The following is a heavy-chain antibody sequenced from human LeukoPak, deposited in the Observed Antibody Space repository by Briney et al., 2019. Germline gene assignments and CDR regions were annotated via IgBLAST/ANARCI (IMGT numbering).Heavy chain of an antibody. CDR2: IIPIFGTA. CDR1: GYTFTGYY. J-gene: IGHJ2*01. V-gene: IGHV1-69*13. Sequence: GAAVKVSCKASGYTFTGYYMHWVRQAPVQGLEWMGGIIPIFGTANYAQKFQGRVTITADESTSTAYMELSSLRSEDTAVYYCARDRQFYYDSSGHQSVGYFDLWGRGTLVTVSS. CDR3: ARDRQFYYDSSGHQSVGYFDL. D-gene: IGHD3-22*01.